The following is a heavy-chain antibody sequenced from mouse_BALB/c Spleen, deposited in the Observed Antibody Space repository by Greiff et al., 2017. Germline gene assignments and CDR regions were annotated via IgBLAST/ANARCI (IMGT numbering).Heavy chain of an antibody. CDR2: ISIGGST. Sequence: EVQGVESGGGLVKPGGSLKLSCAASGFTFSSYAMSWVRQTPEKRLEWVASISIGGSTYYPDSVKGRFTISRDNARNILYLQMSSLRSEDTAMYYCARDRTTGYAMDYWGQGTSVTVSS. D-gene: IGHD2-13*01. V-gene: IGHV5-6-5*01. CDR3: ARDRTTGYAMDY. J-gene: IGHJ4*01. CDR1: GFTFSSYA.